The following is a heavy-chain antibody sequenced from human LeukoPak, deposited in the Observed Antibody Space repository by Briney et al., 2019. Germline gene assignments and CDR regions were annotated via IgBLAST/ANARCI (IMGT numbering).Heavy chain of an antibody. CDR3: ARDIVDSSSWYYFDY. Sequence: HTGGSLRLSCAASGFTFSSYGMSWVRQAPGKGLEWVSAISGSGGSTYYADSVKGRFTISRDNAKNSLYLQMNSLRAEDTAVYYCARDIVDSSSWYYFDYWGQGTLVTVSS. V-gene: IGHV3-23*01. CDR1: GFTFSSYG. CDR2: ISGSGGST. D-gene: IGHD6-13*01. J-gene: IGHJ4*02.